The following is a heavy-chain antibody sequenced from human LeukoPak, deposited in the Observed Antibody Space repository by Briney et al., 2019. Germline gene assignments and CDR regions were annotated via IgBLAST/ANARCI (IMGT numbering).Heavy chain of an antibody. D-gene: IGHD5-12*01. V-gene: IGHV3-30-3*01. J-gene: IGHJ5*02. CDR2: VDDENSH. CDR3: EKASGYRRFDP. CDR1: GFTFRTYP. Sequence: GGSLRLSCEASGFTFRTYPIHWVRQAPGKGLEWVAVVDDENSHYYAGSVEGRFTISRDNTKNTLYLQMNILRAENTAVYDCEKASGYRRFDPWGQGTLVTVSS.